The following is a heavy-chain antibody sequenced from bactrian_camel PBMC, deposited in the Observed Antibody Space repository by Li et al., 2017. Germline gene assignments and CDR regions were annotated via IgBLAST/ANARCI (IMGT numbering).Heavy chain of an antibody. Sequence: HVQLVESGGGSVQSGWSLKLSCVASGYTYNGYCKGWFRQVRGKGREAIAQLDVDGRTTYDDSVRGRFTISRDNAKNTLFLQMNSLNLRTRPCITVQRPITNMSVFLITGARGPRSPSP. CDR3: QRPITNMSVFLIT. D-gene: IGHD4*01. J-gene: IGHJ4*01. CDR2: LDVDGRT. V-gene: IGHV3S1*01. CDR1: GYTYNGYC.